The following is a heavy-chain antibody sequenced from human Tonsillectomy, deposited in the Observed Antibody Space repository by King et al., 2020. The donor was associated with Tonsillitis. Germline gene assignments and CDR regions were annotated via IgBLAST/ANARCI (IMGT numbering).Heavy chain of an antibody. CDR2: IDPSDSYT. CDR3: ARQVGYCGGDCYSETLDY. CDR1: GYSFTSYW. D-gene: IGHD2-21*02. J-gene: IGHJ4*02. Sequence: QLVQSGAEVKKPGESLRISCKGSGYSFTSYWITWVRQMPGKGLEWMGRIDPSDSYTNYRPSFQGHVTISADKSISTAYLQWSSLKASDTAMYYCARQVGYCGGDCYSETLDYWGQGTLVTVSS. V-gene: IGHV5-10-1*03.